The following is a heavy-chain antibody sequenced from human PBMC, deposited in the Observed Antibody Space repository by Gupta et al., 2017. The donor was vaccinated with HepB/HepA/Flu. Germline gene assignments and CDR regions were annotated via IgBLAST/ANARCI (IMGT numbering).Heavy chain of an antibody. V-gene: IGHV3-23*01. Sequence: VQLLESGGGLVQPGGSLRLSCAASGSTFSNYGMTWVRQAPGKGLEWVSTISSGGGSTYYTDSVKGRFTMSRDNSKNTVFLHMNSLRAEDTALYYCAKDRGSVIMAYAMDSWGQGTLVTVSS. J-gene: IGHJ4*02. CDR3: AKDRGSVIMAYAMDS. CDR2: ISSGGGST. CDR1: GSTFSNYG. D-gene: IGHD2-8*01.